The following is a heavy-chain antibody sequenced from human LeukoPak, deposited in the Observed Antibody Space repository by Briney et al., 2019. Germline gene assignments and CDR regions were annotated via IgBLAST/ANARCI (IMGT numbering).Heavy chain of an antibody. J-gene: IGHJ4*02. CDR3: ARPNRYGSFDY. V-gene: IGHV4-4*02. D-gene: IGHD3-10*01. Sequence: SETLSLTCAVSGGSISSSNCGSWVRQPPGKGLEGIGEIYHSGSTNYNPSLKSRVTISVDKSKNQFSLKLSSVTAADTAVYYCARPNRYGSFDYWGQGTPVPVSS. CDR1: GGSISSSNC. CDR2: IYHSGST.